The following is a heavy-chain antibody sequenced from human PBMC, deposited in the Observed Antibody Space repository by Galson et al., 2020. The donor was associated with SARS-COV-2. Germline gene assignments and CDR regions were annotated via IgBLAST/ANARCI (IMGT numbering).Heavy chain of an antibody. CDR2: FDPEDGET. CDR1: GYTLTELS. CDR3: ATTAAAGTGINWFEP. J-gene: IGHJ5*02. V-gene: IGHV1-24*01. Sequence: ASVKVSCKVSGYTLTELSMHWVRQAPGKGLEWMGGFDPEDGETIYAQKFQGRVTMTEDTSTDTAYMELSSLRSEDTAVYYCATTAAAGTGINWFEPWGQGTLVTVSS. D-gene: IGHD6-13*01.